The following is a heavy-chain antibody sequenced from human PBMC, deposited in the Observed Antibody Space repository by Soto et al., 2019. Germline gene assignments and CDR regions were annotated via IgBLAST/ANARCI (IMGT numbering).Heavy chain of an antibody. D-gene: IGHD3-10*01. V-gene: IGHV3-30*18. CDR1: GFTFSSYG. CDR3: ANMRGDRRDPIELWFGFSMDV. J-gene: IGHJ6*02. CDR2: ISYDGSNK. Sequence: PGGSLRLSCAASGFTFSSYGMHWVRQAPGKGLEWVAVISYDGSNKYYADSVKGRFTISRDNSKNTLYLQMNSLRAEDTAVYYCANMRGDRRDPIELWFGFSMDVWGQGTTVTVSS.